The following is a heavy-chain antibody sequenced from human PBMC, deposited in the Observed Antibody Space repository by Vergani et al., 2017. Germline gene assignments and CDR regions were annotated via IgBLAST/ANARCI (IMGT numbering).Heavy chain of an antibody. CDR2: IYYSGST. CDR1: GGSISSSSYY. V-gene: IGHV4-39*01. J-gene: IGHJ5*02. Sequence: QVQLQQWGAGLLKPSETLSLTCTVSGGSISSSSYYWGWIRQPPGKGLEWIGSIYYSGSTYYNPSLKSRVTISVDTSKNQFSLKLSSVTAADTAVYYCARRWGWYCSSTSCLAPNCFDPWGQGTLVTVSS. CDR3: ARRWGWYCSSTSCLAPNCFDP. D-gene: IGHD2-2*01.